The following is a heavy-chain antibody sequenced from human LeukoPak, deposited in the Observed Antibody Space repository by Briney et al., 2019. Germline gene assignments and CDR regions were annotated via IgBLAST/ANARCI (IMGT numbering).Heavy chain of an antibody. CDR3: ARGSLVRGVVDY. J-gene: IGHJ4*02. CDR1: GGSISSGSYY. V-gene: IGHV4-61*02. D-gene: IGHD3-10*01. CDR2: IYTSGST. Sequence: PSETLSLTCTVSGGSISSGSYYWSWIRQPAGKGLEWIGRIYTSGSTNYNPSLKSRVTISVDTSKNQFSLKLSSVTAADTAVYYCARGSLVRGVVDYWGQGTLVTVSS.